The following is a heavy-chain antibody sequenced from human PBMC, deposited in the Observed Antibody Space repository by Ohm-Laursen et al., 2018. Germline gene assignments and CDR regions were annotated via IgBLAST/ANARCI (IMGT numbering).Heavy chain of an antibody. V-gene: IGHV4-39*01. D-gene: IGHD6-19*01. Sequence: PGTLSLTCTVSGASISSTSSYWGWIRQPPGKGLDWIGTIYYSGTTYYNTSLKSRVTISVDTSKNQFSLKLSSVTAADTAVYYCARGFSGWWGRIDYWGQGILVTVSS. CDR1: GASISSTSSY. CDR2: IYYSGTT. CDR3: ARGFSGWWGRIDY. J-gene: IGHJ4*02.